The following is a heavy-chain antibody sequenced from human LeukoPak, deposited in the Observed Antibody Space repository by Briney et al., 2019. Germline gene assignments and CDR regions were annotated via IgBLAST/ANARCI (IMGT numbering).Heavy chain of an antibody. CDR1: GFTVSSNY. V-gene: IGHV3-66*01. CDR2: IYSGGST. CDR3: ARVEWFGGLFSYYYYMDV. J-gene: IGHJ6*03. D-gene: IGHD3-10*01. Sequence: GGSLRLSCAASGFTVSSNYMSWVRQAPGKGLAWVSVIYSGGSTYYADSVKGRFTISRDNAKNSLYLQMNSLRAEDTAVYYCARVEWFGGLFSYYYYMDVWGKGTTVTISS.